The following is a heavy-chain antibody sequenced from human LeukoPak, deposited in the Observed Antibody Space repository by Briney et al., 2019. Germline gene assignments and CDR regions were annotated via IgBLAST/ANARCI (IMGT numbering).Heavy chain of an antibody. CDR3: TTKARRSQH. CDR1: AFTFSSYG. D-gene: IGHD1-14*01. J-gene: IGHJ1*01. V-gene: IGHV3-23*01. Sequence: PGGTLRLSCAASAFTFSSYGMSWVRQAPGKGLEWVSAISGDGRDIFYADAVKGRFTISRDNSKNTLYLQMNSLKTEDTAVYYCTTKARRSQHWGQGTLVTVSS. CDR2: ISGDGRDI.